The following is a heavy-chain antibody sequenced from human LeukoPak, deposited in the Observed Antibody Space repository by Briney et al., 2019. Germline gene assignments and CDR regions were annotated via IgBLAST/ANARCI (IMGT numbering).Heavy chain of an antibody. Sequence: GRSLRLSCVASGFTFSSYGMHWARQAPGKGLEWVALISFDGNNKYYADSVKGRFTISRDNSKNTLYLQMNSLRPEDTAMYYCAKDFHTVTTFDYWGQGTLVTVSS. V-gene: IGHV3-30*18. CDR2: ISFDGNNK. CDR1: GFTFSSYG. D-gene: IGHD4-11*01. CDR3: AKDFHTVTTFDY. J-gene: IGHJ4*02.